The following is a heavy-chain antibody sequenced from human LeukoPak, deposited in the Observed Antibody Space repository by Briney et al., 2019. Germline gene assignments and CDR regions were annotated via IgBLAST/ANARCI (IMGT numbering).Heavy chain of an antibody. D-gene: IGHD2-15*01. J-gene: IGHJ4*02. CDR3: AREGEGGTEFDY. Sequence: SETLSLTCTVSGYSITSAYYWGWIRQPPGKGLEWIGSIYHSGSTYYNPSLKSRVTISVVTSKNQFSLKLSSVTAADTAVYYCAREGEGGTEFDYWGQGTLVTVSS. CDR1: GYSITSAYY. CDR2: IYHSGST. V-gene: IGHV4-38-2*02.